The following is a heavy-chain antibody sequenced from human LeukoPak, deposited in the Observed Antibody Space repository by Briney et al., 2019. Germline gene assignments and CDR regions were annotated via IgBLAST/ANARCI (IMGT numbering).Heavy chain of an antibody. V-gene: IGHV1-18*01. CDR1: GYIFSSYG. CDR2: ISAYNDNT. CDR3: ARMRGDVERYHYYYMDL. D-gene: IGHD5-24*01. J-gene: IGHJ6*03. Sequence: ASVKVSCKASGYIFSSYGISWVRRAPGQGLEWMGWISAYNDNTHYAQSLQGRVTMSRDTSTSTAYMELRSLRSDDTALYYCARMRGDVERYHYYYMDLWGDGSTVTVSS.